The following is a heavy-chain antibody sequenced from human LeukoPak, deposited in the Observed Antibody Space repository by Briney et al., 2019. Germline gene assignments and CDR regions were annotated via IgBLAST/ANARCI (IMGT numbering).Heavy chain of an antibody. CDR2: ITNDGSST. Sequence: GGSLRLSCAASGFTFSSYWMHWVRQAPGKGLVWVSRITNDGSSTPYADSVKGRFTISRDNAKNTLYLQMNSLRAEDTAVYYCARSNHGCHGYWGQGTLVTVSS. V-gene: IGHV3-74*01. CDR3: ARSNHGCHGY. J-gene: IGHJ4*02. CDR1: GFTFSSYW. D-gene: IGHD2-2*01.